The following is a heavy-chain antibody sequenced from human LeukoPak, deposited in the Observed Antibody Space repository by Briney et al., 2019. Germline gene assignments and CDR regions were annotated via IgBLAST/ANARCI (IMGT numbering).Heavy chain of an antibody. Sequence: SETLSLTCAVYGGSLSGYFWSWIRQSPGKGLEWIGEVIHNGTTNYNPSLKSRVSILEDTSENQFSLNLNSVTAADTAVYYCARVSGYCPDGVCRSDYWGQGTLVTVSS. CDR3: ARVSGYCPDGVCRSDY. V-gene: IGHV4-34*12. D-gene: IGHD2-8*01. CDR2: VIHNGTT. J-gene: IGHJ4*02. CDR1: GGSLSGYF.